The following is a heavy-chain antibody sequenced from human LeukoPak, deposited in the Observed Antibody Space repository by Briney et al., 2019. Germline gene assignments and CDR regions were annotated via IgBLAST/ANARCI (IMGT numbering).Heavy chain of an antibody. Sequence: SETLSLTCAVYGGSFSGYYWSWIRQPPGKGLEWIGEINHSGSTNYNPSLKSRVTISVDTSKNQFSLKLSSVTAADTAVYYCAVAATIGAAAYWGQGPLVTVSS. CDR2: INHSGST. V-gene: IGHV4-34*01. CDR3: AVAATIGAAAY. D-gene: IGHD5-24*01. CDR1: GGSFSGYY. J-gene: IGHJ4*02.